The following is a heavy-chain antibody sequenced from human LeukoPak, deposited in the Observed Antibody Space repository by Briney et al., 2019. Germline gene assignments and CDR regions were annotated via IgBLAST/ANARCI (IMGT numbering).Heavy chain of an antibody. CDR2: ISGSGGTT. V-gene: IGHV3-23*01. Sequence: GSLRLSCAASGFTFSSYAMSWVRPAPGKGLEWVSGISGSGGTTYYADSVKGRFTISRDNSKNTLYLHMNSLRAEDTAVYYCAKGSPNYSNRFDYWGQGTLVTVSS. J-gene: IGHJ4*02. CDR3: AKGSPNYSNRFDY. CDR1: GFTFSSYA. D-gene: IGHD4-11*01.